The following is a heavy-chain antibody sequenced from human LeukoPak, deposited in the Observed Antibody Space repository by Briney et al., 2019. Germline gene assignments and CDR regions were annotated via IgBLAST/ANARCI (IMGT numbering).Heavy chain of an antibody. Sequence: PGGSLRLSCAASEFTFSNAWMNWVRQGPGKGLEWVGRIKSKTDGGTTDYAAPVDGRFTISRDDSKNTVYLQMNSLKTDDTAVYYCTSQYFDYWGQGTLVAVSS. CDR1: EFTFSNAW. V-gene: IGHV3-15*01. J-gene: IGHJ4*02. CDR3: TSQYFDY. CDR2: IKSKTDGGTT.